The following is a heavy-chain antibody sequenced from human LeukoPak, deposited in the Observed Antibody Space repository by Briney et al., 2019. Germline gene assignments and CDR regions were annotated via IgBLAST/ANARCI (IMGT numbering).Heavy chain of an antibody. J-gene: IGHJ4*02. CDR1: GYTFTAYY. Sequence: ASVKVACKASGYTFTAYYMHWVRQAPGQGLEWMGWINPNSGGTNYAQKFQGRVTMTRDTSISTAYMELSRLRSDDTAVYYCAREWRSGDWYALYLDYWGQGTLVTVSS. CDR3: AREWRSGDWYALYLDY. V-gene: IGHV1-2*02. D-gene: IGHD6-19*01. CDR2: INPNSGGT.